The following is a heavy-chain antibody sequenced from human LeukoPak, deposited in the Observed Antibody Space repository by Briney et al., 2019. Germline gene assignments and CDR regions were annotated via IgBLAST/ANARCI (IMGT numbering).Heavy chain of an antibody. V-gene: IGHV1-69*13. CDR2: IIPIFGTA. CDR3: AKGSMGRCSGNSCYSVY. D-gene: IGHD5-12*01. CDR1: GGTFSSYA. J-gene: IGHJ4*02. Sequence: SVKVSCKASGGTFSSYAISWVRQAPGQGLEWMGGIIPIFGTANYAQKFQGRVTITADESTSTAYMELSSLRSEDTAVYYCAKGSMGRCSGNSCYSVYWGQGTLVTVSS.